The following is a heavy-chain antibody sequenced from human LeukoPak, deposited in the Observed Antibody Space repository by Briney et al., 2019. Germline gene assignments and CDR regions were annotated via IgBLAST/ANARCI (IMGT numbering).Heavy chain of an antibody. V-gene: IGHV3-30*04. J-gene: IGHJ5*02. Sequence: GRSLRLSCAASGFSVSTYAMHWIRQAPGKGLEWVAVLSFGGSNEFYADSLKGRFTISRDISKNMIYLQMNSLRAEDTALYFRARDQGCMGSGSYRSDLWGQGTLVTVSS. D-gene: IGHD3-10*01. CDR1: GFSVSTYA. CDR3: ARDQGCMGSGSYRSDL. CDR2: LSFGGSNE.